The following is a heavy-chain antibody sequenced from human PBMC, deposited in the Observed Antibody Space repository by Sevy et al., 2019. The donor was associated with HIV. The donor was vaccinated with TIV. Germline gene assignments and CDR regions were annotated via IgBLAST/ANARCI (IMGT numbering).Heavy chain of an antibody. CDR3: ARDKPHSSAWFYYFDS. J-gene: IGHJ4*02. D-gene: IGHD6-19*01. CDR1: GFTFSNYW. Sequence: GGSLRLSCAASGFTFSNYWMSWVRQAPGKGLEWVANIKQDGSEKHYVDSVKGRFTISRDNAKTSLYLQRNSLRAEDTAAYFCARDKPHSSAWFYYFDSWGQGTLVTVSS. CDR2: IKQDGSEK. V-gene: IGHV3-7*01.